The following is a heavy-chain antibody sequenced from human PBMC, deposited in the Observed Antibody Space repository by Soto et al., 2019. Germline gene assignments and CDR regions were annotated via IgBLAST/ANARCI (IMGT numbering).Heavy chain of an antibody. V-gene: IGHV3-21*01. CDR1: GGTRSDYT. J-gene: IGHJ4*02. D-gene: IGHD1-26*01. Sequence: GGSLRLSCAASGGTRSDYTMNWVRQAPGKGLEWASSISSSGDYIYYADSLKGRFTISRDSPKSSLYLQMNSLRAEDTAVYYCTRDRQGETPGSGYRGQGTLVPVSS. CDR2: ISSSGDYI. CDR3: TRDRQGETPGSGY.